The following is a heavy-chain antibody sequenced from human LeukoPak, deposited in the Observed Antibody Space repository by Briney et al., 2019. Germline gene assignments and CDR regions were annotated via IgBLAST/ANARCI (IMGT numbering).Heavy chain of an antibody. V-gene: IGHV3-66*02. Sequence: GGSLRLSCAASGFTVSSSHMSWVRQTPGKGLEWVSLIYSSGNIYYADSVKGRFTISRDNSKNNLYLQMNNLRTEDTAVYYCVRVPSGYVIYWGQGSLVTVSS. CDR1: GFTVSSSH. D-gene: IGHD5-12*01. CDR3: VRVPSGYVIY. J-gene: IGHJ4*02. CDR2: IYSSGNI.